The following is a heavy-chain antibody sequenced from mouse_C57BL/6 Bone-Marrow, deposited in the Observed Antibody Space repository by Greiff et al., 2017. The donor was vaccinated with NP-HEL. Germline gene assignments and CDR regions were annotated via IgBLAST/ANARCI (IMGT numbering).Heavy chain of an antibody. CDR2: INPNNGGT. Sequence: EVKLQQSGPELVKPGASVKIPCKASGYTFTDYNMDWVKQSHGKSLEWIGDINPNNGGTIYNQKFKGKATLTVDKSSSTAYMELRSLTSEDTAVYYCARKSPSRFYAMDYWGQGTSVTVSS. CDR3: ARKSPSRFYAMDY. J-gene: IGHJ4*01. V-gene: IGHV1-18*01. D-gene: IGHD1-1*01. CDR1: GYTFTDYN.